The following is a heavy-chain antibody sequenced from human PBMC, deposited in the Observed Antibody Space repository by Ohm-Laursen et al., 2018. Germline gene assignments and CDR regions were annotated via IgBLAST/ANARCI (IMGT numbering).Heavy chain of an antibody. D-gene: IGHD3-22*01. CDR3: ARFDLFSYDSSGYSHP. CDR1: GGTFSSYA. Sequence: GATVKISCKASGGTFSSYAISWVRQAPGQGLEWMGGIIPIFGTANYAQKFQGRVTITADKSTSTAYMELSSLRSEDTAVYYCARFDLFSYDSSGYSHPWGQGTLVTVSS. V-gene: IGHV1-69*06. J-gene: IGHJ5*02. CDR2: IIPIFGTA.